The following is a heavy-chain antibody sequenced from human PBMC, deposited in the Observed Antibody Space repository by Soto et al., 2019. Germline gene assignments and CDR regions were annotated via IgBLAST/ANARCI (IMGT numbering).Heavy chain of an antibody. CDR2: ISYDGSNT. V-gene: IGHV3-30*18. Sequence: QVQLVESGGGVVQPGRSLRLSCAASGFTFSSYGMHWVRQAPGKGLEWVAIISYDGSNTYYADSVKGRFTISRDKSKNPLYLQMTSLRAEDTSVYYCSKEGGLSGIYYFSSSYYFDYWGQGTLVTVSS. J-gene: IGHJ4*02. CDR1: GFTFSSYG. CDR3: SKEGGLSGIYYFSSSYYFDY. D-gene: IGHD1-26*01.